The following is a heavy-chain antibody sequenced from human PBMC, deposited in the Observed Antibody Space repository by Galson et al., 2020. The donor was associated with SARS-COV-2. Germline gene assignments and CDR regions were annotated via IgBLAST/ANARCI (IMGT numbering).Heavy chain of an antibody. CDR3: ARHGEIVLMVYPPSYYFDY. CDR2: IYFSGVT. Sequence: SETLSLTCTVSGDSINSGRYYWAWNRQPPGKGLEWLGSIYFSGVTYKSPSLKSRVTMSVDMSKNQFSLRMTSVTAADTAVYYCARHGEIVLMVYPPSYYFDYWGQGALVTVSS. CDR1: GDSINSGRYY. V-gene: IGHV4-39*01. J-gene: IGHJ4*02. D-gene: IGHD2-8*01.